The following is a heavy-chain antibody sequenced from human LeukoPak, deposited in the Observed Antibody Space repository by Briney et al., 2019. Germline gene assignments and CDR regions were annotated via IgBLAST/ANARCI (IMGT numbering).Heavy chain of an antibody. V-gene: IGHV1-18*01. CDR1: GYTFTSYG. CDR3: ARGSSSWYEDDAFDI. D-gene: IGHD6-13*01. J-gene: IGHJ3*02. CDR2: ISAYNGNT. Sequence: GASVKVSCKASGYTFTSYGISWVRQAPGQGLEWMGWISAYNGNTNYAQKLQGRVTMTTDTSTSTAYMELRSLRSDDTAVYYCARGSSSWYEDDAFDIWGQGTMVTVSS.